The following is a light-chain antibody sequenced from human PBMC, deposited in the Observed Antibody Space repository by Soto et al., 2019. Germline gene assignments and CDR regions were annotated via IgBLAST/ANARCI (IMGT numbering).Light chain of an antibody. V-gene: IGKV3-15*01. CDR1: QSVSSN. CDR2: GAS. Sequence: EIVMPQSPATLSVSPGERATLSCRASQSVSSNLAWYHQKPGQAPRLLIYGASTRTTDIPARFSGSGSGTEVTLTISSLQSEDFAVYYCQQYTTWPPVTFGGGTKVEIK. CDR3: QQYTTWPPVT. J-gene: IGKJ4*01.